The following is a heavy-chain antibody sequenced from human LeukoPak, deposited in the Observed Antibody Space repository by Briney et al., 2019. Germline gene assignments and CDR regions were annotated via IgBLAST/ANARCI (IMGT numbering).Heavy chain of an antibody. CDR2: IYYSGST. D-gene: IGHD6-13*01. CDR1: GGSISSYY. V-gene: IGHV4-59*01. J-gene: IGHJ5*02. Sequence: PSETLSLTCTVSGGSISSYYWSWIRQPPGKGLEWIGYIYYSGSTNYNPSLKSRVTISVDTSKNQFSLKLSSVTAADTAVYYCARVGSSSSQSIFNWFDPWGQGTLVTVSS. CDR3: ARVGSSSSQSIFNWFDP.